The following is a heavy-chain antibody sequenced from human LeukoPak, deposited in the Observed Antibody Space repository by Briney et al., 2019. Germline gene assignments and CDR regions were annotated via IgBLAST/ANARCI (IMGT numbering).Heavy chain of an antibody. V-gene: IGHV3-23*01. D-gene: IGHD3-22*01. CDR2: ISGSGGST. Sequence: GGPLRLSCAASGFTFSSYAMSWVRQAPGKGLERVSAISGSGGSTYYADSVKGRFTISRDNSKNTLYLQMNSLRAEDTAVYYCAKDHGTYYYDSSGYRFDYWGQGTLVTVSS. J-gene: IGHJ4*02. CDR3: AKDHGTYYYDSSGYRFDY. CDR1: GFTFSSYA.